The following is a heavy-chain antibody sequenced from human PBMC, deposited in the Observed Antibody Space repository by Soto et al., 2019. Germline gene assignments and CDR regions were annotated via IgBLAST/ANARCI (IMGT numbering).Heavy chain of an antibody. CDR2: ISYDGSNK. V-gene: IGHV3-30*18. J-gene: IGHJ1*01. CDR3: AKGQVTVVTPGDFQH. CDR1: GFTFSSYG. D-gene: IGHD2-21*02. Sequence: QVQLVESGGGVVQPGRSLRLSCAASGFTFSSYGMHWVRQAPGKGLEWVAIISYDGSNKYYADSVKGRFTISRDNSKNTLYLQMNSLRAEDTAVYYCAKGQVTVVTPGDFQHWGQGTLVTVSS.